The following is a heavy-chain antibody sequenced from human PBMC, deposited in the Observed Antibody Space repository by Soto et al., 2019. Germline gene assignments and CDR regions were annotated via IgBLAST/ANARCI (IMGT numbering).Heavy chain of an antibody. CDR3: GREGGGYCSGGSCESGFDP. D-gene: IGHD2-15*01. J-gene: IGHJ5*02. V-gene: IGHV1-8*01. CDR1: GYTFTSYD. Sequence: QVQLVQSGAEVKKPGASVKVSCKASGYTFTSYDINWVRQATGQGLEWMGWMNPNSGNTGYAQKFQGRVTMTRNTSIRKAYMELSSLRYEEPAVYDGGREGGGYCSGGSCESGFDPWGQGTLVTVSS. CDR2: MNPNSGNT.